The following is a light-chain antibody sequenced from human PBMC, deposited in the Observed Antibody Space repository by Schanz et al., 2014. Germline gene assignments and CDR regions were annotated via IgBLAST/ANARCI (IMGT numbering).Light chain of an antibody. CDR3: QQRTSWPPYT. CDR2: DAS. V-gene: IGKV3D-20*02. CDR1: QSVSSSY. J-gene: IGKJ2*01. Sequence: NVLMQSPGTLSLSPGERATFPCRASQSVSSSYLAWYQQKPGQAPRLLIYDASNRATGIPARFSGSGSGTDFTLTISSLEPEDFAIYYCQQRTSWPPYTFGQGTKL.